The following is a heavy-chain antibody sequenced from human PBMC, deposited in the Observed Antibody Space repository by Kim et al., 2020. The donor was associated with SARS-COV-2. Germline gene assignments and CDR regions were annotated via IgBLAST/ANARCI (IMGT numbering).Heavy chain of an antibody. CDR3: ARGLYSSGSQSGIYFDY. J-gene: IGHJ4*02. V-gene: IGHV3-33*01. D-gene: IGHD6-19*01. Sequence: GGSLRLSCAASGFTFSSYGMHWVRQAPGKGLEWVAVIWYDGSNKYYADSVKGRFTISRDNSKNTLYLQMNSLRAEDTAVYYCARGLYSSGSQSGIYFDYWGQGTLVTVSS. CDR1: GFTFSSYG. CDR2: IWYDGSNK.